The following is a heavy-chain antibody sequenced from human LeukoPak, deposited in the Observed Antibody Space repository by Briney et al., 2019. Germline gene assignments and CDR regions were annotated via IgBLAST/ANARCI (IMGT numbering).Heavy chain of an antibody. D-gene: IGHD4-17*01. CDR3: ARLDGDDAFDI. Sequence: ASVEVSCKASGYTFTSYDINWVRQATGQGLEWMGWMNPNSGNTGYAQKFQGRVTMTKNTSISTAYMELSSLRSEDTAVYYCARLDGDDAFDIWGQGTMVTVSS. V-gene: IGHV1-8*01. CDR2: MNPNSGNT. CDR1: GYTFTSYD. J-gene: IGHJ3*02.